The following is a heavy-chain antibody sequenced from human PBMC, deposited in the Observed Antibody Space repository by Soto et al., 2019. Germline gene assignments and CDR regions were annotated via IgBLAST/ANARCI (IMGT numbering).Heavy chain of an antibody. CDR1: GGTFSSYT. CDR3: TRPRVRDYDDAFDI. V-gene: IGHV1-69*02. D-gene: IGHD4-17*01. J-gene: IGHJ3*02. Sequence: QVQLVQSGAEVKKPGSSVKVSCKASGGTFSSYTISWVRQAPGQGLEWMGRIIPILGIANYAQMFQGRVTITADKSTSTASMELSSLSSEDTAVYYCTRPRVRDYDDAFDIWGQVTMVTVSS. CDR2: IIPILGIA.